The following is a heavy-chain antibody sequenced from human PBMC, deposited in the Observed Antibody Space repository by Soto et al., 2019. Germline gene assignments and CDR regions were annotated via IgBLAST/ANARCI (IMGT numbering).Heavy chain of an antibody. Sequence: GGSLRLSCAASGFTLSGYAMDWVRQAPGKGLEYVSGISSNGVGTYYANSVQGRFTISRDNSKNTVYLQMGSLRPEDMAVYYCARRARPDFYLLDVWGKGTTVTVSS. CDR2: ISSNGVGT. CDR1: GFTLSGYA. CDR3: ARRARPDFYLLDV. D-gene: IGHD6-6*01. V-gene: IGHV3-64*01. J-gene: IGHJ6*04.